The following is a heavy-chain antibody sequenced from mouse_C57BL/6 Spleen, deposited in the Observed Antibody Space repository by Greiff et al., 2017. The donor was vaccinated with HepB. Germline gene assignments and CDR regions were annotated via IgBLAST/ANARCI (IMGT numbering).Heavy chain of an antibody. V-gene: IGHV1-26*01. Sequence: EVQLQQSGPELVKPGASVKISCKASGYTFTDYYMNWVKQSHGKSLEWIGDINPNNGGTSYNQKFKGKATLTVDKSSSTAYMELRSLTSEDSAVYDWAPGGYSNYVGHYYAMDYWGQGTSVTVSS. CDR1: GYTFTDYY. D-gene: IGHD2-5*01. CDR3: APGGYSNYVGHYYAMDY. CDR2: INPNNGGT. J-gene: IGHJ4*01.